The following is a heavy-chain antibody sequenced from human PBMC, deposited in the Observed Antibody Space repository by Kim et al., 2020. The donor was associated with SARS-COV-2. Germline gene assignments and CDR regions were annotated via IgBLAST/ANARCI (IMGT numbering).Heavy chain of an antibody. J-gene: IGHJ4*02. CDR1: GYTFTNYA. Sequence: ASVKVSCKASGYTFTNYAISWVRQAPGQGLEWMGWINTDTGNPTYAQAFPGRFVFSVDTSVSTTYLQISSLKAEDTALYFCARVIWGSYRYTDSWGQGTLVTVSS. V-gene: IGHV7-4-1*02. D-gene: IGHD3-16*02. CDR3: ARVIWGSYRYTDS. CDR2: INTDTGNP.